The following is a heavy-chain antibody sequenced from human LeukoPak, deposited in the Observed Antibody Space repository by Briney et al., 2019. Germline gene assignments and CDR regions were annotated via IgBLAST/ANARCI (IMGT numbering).Heavy chain of an antibody. V-gene: IGHV5-51*01. J-gene: IGHJ5*02. CDR1: GYSFTSYW. D-gene: IGHD2-15*01. Sequence: GESLQISCKGSGYSFTSYWIGWVRQMPGKGLEWMGIIYPGDSDTRYSPSFQGQVTISADKSISTAYLQWSSLKASDTAMYYCARSCSGGSCYNNWFDPWGQGTLVTVSS. CDR2: IYPGDSDT. CDR3: ARSCSGGSCYNNWFDP.